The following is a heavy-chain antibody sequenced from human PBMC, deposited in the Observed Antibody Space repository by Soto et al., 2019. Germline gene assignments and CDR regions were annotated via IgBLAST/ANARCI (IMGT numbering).Heavy chain of an antibody. CDR2: ISYDGSNK. Sequence: GGSLRLSCAASGFTFSSYGMHWVRQAPGKGLEWGAVISYDGSNKYYADSVKGRFTISRDNSKNTLYLQMNSLRAEDTAVYYCAKDHGITMVRGVIVGYFDYWGQGTLVTVSS. V-gene: IGHV3-30*18. CDR1: GFTFSSYG. J-gene: IGHJ4*02. CDR3: AKDHGITMVRGVIVGYFDY. D-gene: IGHD3-10*01.